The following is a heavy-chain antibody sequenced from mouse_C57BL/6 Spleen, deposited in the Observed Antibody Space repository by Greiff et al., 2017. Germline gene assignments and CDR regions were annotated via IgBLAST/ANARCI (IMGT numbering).Heavy chain of an antibody. Sequence: EVKLQESGGGLVKPGGSLKLSCAASGFTFSDYGMAWVRQAPRKGPEWVAFISNLAYSIYYADTVTGRFTISRENAKNTLYLEMSSLRSEDTAMYYCARGNGNYGFYAMDYWGQGTSVTVSS. CDR3: ARGNGNYGFYAMDY. V-gene: IGHV5-15*01. CDR1: GFTFSDYG. D-gene: IGHD2-1*01. CDR2: ISNLAYSI. J-gene: IGHJ4*01.